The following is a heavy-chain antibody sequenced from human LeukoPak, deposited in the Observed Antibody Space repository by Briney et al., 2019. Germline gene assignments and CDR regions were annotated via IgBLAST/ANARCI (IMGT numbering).Heavy chain of an antibody. CDR3: ARGLRFLEWLLDY. CDR2: ISSSSSTI. V-gene: IGHV3-48*01. J-gene: IGHJ4*02. Sequence: TGGSLRLSCAASGFTFSNYYMNWVRQAPGKGLEWVSYISSSSSTIYYADSVKGRFTISRDNAKNSLYLQMNSLRVEDTAVYYCARGLRFLEWLLDYWGQGTLVTVSS. D-gene: IGHD3-3*01. CDR1: GFTFSNYY.